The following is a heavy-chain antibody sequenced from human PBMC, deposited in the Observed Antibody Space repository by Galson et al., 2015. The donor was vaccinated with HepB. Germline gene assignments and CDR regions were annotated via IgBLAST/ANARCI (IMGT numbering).Heavy chain of an antibody. V-gene: IGHV3-49*03. CDR1: GFTFGDYA. CDR2: IRSKAYGGTT. D-gene: IGHD5-12*01. J-gene: IGHJ4*02. Sequence: SLRLSCAASGFTFGDYAMSWFRQAPGKGLEWVGFIRSKAYGGTTEYAASVKGRFTISRDDSKSIAYLQMNSLKTEDTAVYYCTRDRGCSGYEIFDYWGQGTLATVSS. CDR3: TRDRGCSGYEIFDY.